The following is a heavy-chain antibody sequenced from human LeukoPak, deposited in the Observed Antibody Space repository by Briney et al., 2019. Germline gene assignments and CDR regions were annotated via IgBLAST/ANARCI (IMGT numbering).Heavy chain of an antibody. CDR3: ARGRGYSGYGSLYYYYYGMDV. V-gene: IGHV4-34*01. CDR1: GGSFSGYY. CDR2: INHSGST. Sequence: PSETLSLTCAVYGGSFSGYYWSWIRQPPGKGLEWIGEINHSGSTNYNPSLKSRVTISVDTSKNQFSLKLSSVTAAVTAVYYCARGRGYSGYGSLYYYYYGMDVWGQGTTVTVSS. D-gene: IGHD5-12*01. J-gene: IGHJ6*02.